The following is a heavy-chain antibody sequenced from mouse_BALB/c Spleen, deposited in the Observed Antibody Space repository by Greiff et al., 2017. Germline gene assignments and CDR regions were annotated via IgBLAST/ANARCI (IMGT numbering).Heavy chain of an antibody. D-gene: IGHD2-4*01. CDR1: GFTFSSYG. CDR2: ISSGGSYT. Sequence: EVKLMESGGDLVKPGGSLKLSCAASGFTFSSYGMSWVRQTPDKRLEWVATISSGGSYTYYPDSVKGRFTISRDNAKNTLYLQMSSLKSEDTAMYYCARGGAYDYDGGSLAYWGQGTLVTVSA. CDR3: ARGGAYDYDGGSLAY. J-gene: IGHJ3*01. V-gene: IGHV5-6*02.